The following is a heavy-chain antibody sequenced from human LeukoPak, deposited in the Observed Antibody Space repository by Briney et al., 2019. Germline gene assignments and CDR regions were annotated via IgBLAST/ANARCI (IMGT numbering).Heavy chain of an antibody. D-gene: IGHD5-18*01. CDR1: GGSFSGYY. CDR3: ARRRGYSYGFGY. J-gene: IGHJ4*02. Sequence: SETLSLTCAVYGGSFSGYYWSWIRQPPGEGLEWTGEINHSGSTNYNPSLKSRVTISVDTSKNQFSLKLSSVTAADTAVYYCARRRGYSYGFGYWGQGTLVTVSS. CDR2: INHSGST. V-gene: IGHV4-34*01.